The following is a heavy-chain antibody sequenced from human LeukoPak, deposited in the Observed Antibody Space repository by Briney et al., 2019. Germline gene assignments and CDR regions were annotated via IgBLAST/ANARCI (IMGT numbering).Heavy chain of an antibody. CDR1: GGSISSYY. D-gene: IGHD3-10*01. CDR3: ARAYYYGSGSSLNYYYYYMDV. Sequence: SETLSLTCTASGGSISSYYWSWIRQPPGKGLEWIGYIYYSGSTNYNPSLKSRVTISVDTSKNQFSLKLSSVTAADTAVYYCARAYYYGSGSSLNYYYYYMDVWGKGTTVTVSS. CDR2: IYYSGST. V-gene: IGHV4-59*01. J-gene: IGHJ6*03.